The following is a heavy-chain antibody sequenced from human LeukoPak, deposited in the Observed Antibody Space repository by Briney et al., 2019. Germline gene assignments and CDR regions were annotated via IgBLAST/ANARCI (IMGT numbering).Heavy chain of an antibody. V-gene: IGHV4-4*02. Sequence: SGTLSLTCAVSGGSISTTNWWSWVRQPPGKGLEWIGEIYHSGSTNYNPSLKSRVTISVDKSKNQFSLDVTSLTAADTAVYYCARAGYTSGSFYFDFWGQGTLVSVSS. J-gene: IGHJ4*02. CDR3: ARAGYTSGSFYFDF. CDR1: GGSISTTNW. CDR2: IYHSGST. D-gene: IGHD3-10*01.